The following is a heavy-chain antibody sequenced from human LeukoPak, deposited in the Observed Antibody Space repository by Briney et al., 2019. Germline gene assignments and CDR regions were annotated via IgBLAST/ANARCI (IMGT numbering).Heavy chain of an antibody. CDR2: ISYDGSNK. J-gene: IGHJ6*02. Sequence: GGSLRLSCAASGFTFSSYAMHWVRQAPGEGLEWVAVISYDGSNKYYADSVKGRFTISRDNSKNTLYLQMNSLRAEDTAVYYCARAGYCSGGSCYRRTRYYGMDVWGQGTTVTVSS. CDR1: GFTFSSYA. CDR3: ARAGYCSGGSCYRRTRYYGMDV. V-gene: IGHV3-30-3*01. D-gene: IGHD2-15*01.